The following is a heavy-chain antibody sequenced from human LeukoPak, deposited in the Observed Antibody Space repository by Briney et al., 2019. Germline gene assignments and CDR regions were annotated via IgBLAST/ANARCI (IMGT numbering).Heavy chain of an antibody. V-gene: IGHV3-48*01. D-gene: IGHD5-12*01. CDR2: ISSSSSTI. CDR1: GFTLSSYW. Sequence: GGSLRLSCAASGFTLSSYWMSWVRQAPGKGLEWVSYISSSSSTIYYADSVKGRFTISRDNAKNSLYLQMNSLRAEDTAVYYCARDAYPYSAFDIWGQGTMVTVSS. CDR3: ARDAYPYSAFDI. J-gene: IGHJ3*02.